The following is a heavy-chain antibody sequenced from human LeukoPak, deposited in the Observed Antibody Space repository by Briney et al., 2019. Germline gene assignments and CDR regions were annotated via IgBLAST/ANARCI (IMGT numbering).Heavy chain of an antibody. CDR3: ARNSVPFISVAGYDY. J-gene: IGHJ4*02. V-gene: IGHV3-11*04. CDR2: ISSSGSTI. D-gene: IGHD6-19*01. CDR1: GFTFSDYY. Sequence: GGSLRLSCAASGFTFSDYYMSWIRQAPGKGLEWVSYISSSGSTIYYADSVKGRFTISRDNAKNSLYLQMNSLRAEDTAVYYCARNSVPFISVAGYDYWGQGTLVTVSS.